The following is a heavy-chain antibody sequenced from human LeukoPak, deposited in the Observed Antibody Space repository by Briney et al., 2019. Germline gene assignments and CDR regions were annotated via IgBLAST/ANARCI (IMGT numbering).Heavy chain of an antibody. CDR1: GFTFSSYE. J-gene: IGHJ4*02. CDR3: ARDFGGSFGTYFDY. CDR2: ISSSGSTI. Sequence: GGSLRLSCAASGFTFSSYEMNWVRQAPGKGLEWVSYISSSGSTIYYADSVKGRFTISRDNAKNSLYLQMNSLRAEDTAVYYCARDFGGSFGTYFDYWGQGTLVTVSS. V-gene: IGHV3-48*03. D-gene: IGHD1-26*01.